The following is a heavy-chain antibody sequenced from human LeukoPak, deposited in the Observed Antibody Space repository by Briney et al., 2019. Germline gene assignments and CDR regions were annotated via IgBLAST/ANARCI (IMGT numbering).Heavy chain of an antibody. CDR1: GYTFTSYD. CDR2: MNPNSGNT. Sequence: ASVKVSCKASGYTFTSYDINWVRQATGQGLEWMGWMNPNSGNTGYAQKFQGRVTITRNTSISTAYMELSSLRSEDTAVYYCARGIAAARYDWVDYCDYWGQGTLVTVSS. CDR3: ARGIAAARYDWVDYCDY. J-gene: IGHJ4*02. D-gene: IGHD6-13*01. V-gene: IGHV1-8*02.